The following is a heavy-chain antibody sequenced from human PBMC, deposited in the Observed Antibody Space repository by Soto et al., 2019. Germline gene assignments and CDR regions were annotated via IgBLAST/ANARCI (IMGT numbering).Heavy chain of an antibody. D-gene: IGHD4-4*01. CDR2: INPSGHST. Sequence: ASVKVSCKASGYTFTSYYMHWVRQAPGQGLEWMGIINPSGHSTNYAQKFQDRVTMTRDTSTSTVYMELSSLGSGDTAVYYCARGGTVTSPYYFDYWGPGTLVTVSS. V-gene: IGHV1-46*01. CDR3: ARGGTVTSPYYFDY. J-gene: IGHJ4*02. CDR1: GYTFTSYY.